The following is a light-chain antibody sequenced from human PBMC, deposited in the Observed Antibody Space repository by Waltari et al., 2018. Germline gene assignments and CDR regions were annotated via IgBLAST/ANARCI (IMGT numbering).Light chain of an antibody. CDR1: NSNIGNNY. CDR2: RSN. V-gene: IGLV1-47*01. CDR3: AAWDDSLGGHVV. J-gene: IGLJ2*01. Sequence: QSVLTQPPSASGTPGQGVTISCSGSNSNIGNNYVFWYQQLPGSVPQLLIYRSNQRPSGVPDRFSGSRSGTSASLAISGLRSEDEAEYYCAAWDDSLGGHVVFGGGTKLTVL.